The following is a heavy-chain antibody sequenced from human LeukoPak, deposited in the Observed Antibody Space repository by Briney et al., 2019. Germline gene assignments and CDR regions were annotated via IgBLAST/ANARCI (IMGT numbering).Heavy chain of an antibody. Sequence: SETLSLTCAVYGGSFSGYYWSWIRQPPGKGLEWIGEINHSGSTNYNPSLKSRVTISVDTFKNQFSLKLSSVTAADTAVYYCARGARGPLTGYYMSRWFDPWGQGTLVTVSS. CDR2: INHSGST. CDR1: GGSFSGYY. D-gene: IGHD3-9*01. V-gene: IGHV4-34*01. CDR3: ARGARGPLTGYYMSRWFDP. J-gene: IGHJ5*02.